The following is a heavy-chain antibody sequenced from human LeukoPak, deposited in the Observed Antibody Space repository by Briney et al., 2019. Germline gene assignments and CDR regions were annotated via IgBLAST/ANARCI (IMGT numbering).Heavy chain of an antibody. CDR3: ARDMNGGTDY. V-gene: IGHV3-7*01. J-gene: IGHJ4*02. CDR2: IKQDGTEK. D-gene: IGHD3-16*01. Sequence: PGGSLRLSCAASGFTFSSSWMSWVRQAPGKGLEWAANIKQDGTEKYYVDSVNGRFTISRDNAKNSLYLQMNSLRAEDTAVYYCARDMNGGTDYWGQGTLVTVSS. CDR1: GFTFSSSW.